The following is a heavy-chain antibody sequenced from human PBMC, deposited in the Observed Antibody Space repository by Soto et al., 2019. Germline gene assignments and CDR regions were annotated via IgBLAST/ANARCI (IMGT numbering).Heavy chain of an antibody. D-gene: IGHD2-15*01. CDR2: ISGSGSSSI. J-gene: IGHJ6*02. V-gene: IGHV3-11*01. CDR3: ARSWGTPNGWCGYGLDV. Sequence: QAQLVESGAGLVKPGGSLRLSCAASGFTFSDYYMTWIRQAPGKGLEWVSYISGSGSSSIYYSDYVKGRFTISTDKAKNSVYLQMISLRADDTAVYYCARSWGTPNGWCGYGLDVWGQGTTVIVSS. CDR1: GFTFSDYY.